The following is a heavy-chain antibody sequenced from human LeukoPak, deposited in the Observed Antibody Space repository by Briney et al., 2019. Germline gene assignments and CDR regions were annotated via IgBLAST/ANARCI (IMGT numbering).Heavy chain of an antibody. CDR3: ARGVDIVATGDNWFDP. CDR1: GFTFSSYS. V-gene: IGHV3-48*02. J-gene: IGHJ5*02. D-gene: IGHD5-12*01. CDR2: ISSSSSTI. Sequence: PGGSLRLSCAASGFTFSSYSMNCVRQAPGKGLEWVSYISSSSSTIYYADSVKGRFTISRDNAKNSLYLQMNSLRDEDTAVYYCARGVDIVATGDNWFDPWGQGTLVTVSS.